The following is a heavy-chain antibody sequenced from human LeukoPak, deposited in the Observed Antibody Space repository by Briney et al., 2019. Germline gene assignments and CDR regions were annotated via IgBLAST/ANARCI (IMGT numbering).Heavy chain of an antibody. V-gene: IGHV1-46*01. CDR1: GYTFTSYY. D-gene: IGHD1-26*01. CDR3: ARDSGIMGTTLPAYYFDY. Sequence: ASVKVSCKASGYTFTSYYMHWVRQAPGQGLEWMGIINPSGGSTSYAQKFQGRVTMTRDTSTSTVYMELSSLRSEDTAMYYCARDSGIMGTTLPAYYFDYWGQGTLVTVSS. J-gene: IGHJ4*02. CDR2: INPSGGST.